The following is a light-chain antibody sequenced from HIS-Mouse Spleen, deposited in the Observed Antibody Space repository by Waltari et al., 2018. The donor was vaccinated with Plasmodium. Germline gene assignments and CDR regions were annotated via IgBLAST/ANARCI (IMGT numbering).Light chain of an antibody. J-gene: IGLJ2*01. CDR1: NVGSKS. CDR3: QVWDSSSDHVV. Sequence: SYVLTQPPSVSVAPGQTARITCGGSNVGSKSVKWDQQTPGQAPVLVVYDDSDRPSGIPERFSGSNSGNTATLTISRVEAGDEADYYCQVWDSSSDHVVFGGGTKLTVL. CDR2: DDS. V-gene: IGLV3-21*02.